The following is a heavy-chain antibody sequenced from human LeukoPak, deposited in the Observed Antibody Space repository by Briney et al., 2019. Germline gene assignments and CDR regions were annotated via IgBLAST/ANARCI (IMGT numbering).Heavy chain of an antibody. CDR2: IKQDGSEK. D-gene: IGHD2/OR15-2a*01. CDR3: ARDYQVLGQFDP. Sequence: GGSLSLSCAACGFTFSSYWMSWVRQAPGKGLEGVANIKQDGSEKYYVDSVKGRFTISRDNAKNSLYLQMNSLRAEDTAVYYCARDYQVLGQFDPWGQGTLVTVPS. CDR1: GFTFSSYW. J-gene: IGHJ5*02. V-gene: IGHV3-7*01.